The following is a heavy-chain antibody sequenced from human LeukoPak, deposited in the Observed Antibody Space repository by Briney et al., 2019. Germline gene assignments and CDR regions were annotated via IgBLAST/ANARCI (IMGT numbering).Heavy chain of an antibody. CDR2: IKQDGCGK. Sequence: PGGALRLSCAASGFTFSSYWMRWVRQAPAKGREGVANIKQDGCGKYYVDSLKGRFTISRDNAKNSLYLQMNSLRAEDTAVYYCASFSGYEYYYYGMDVWGKGPTVTVSS. D-gene: IGHD5-12*01. CDR3: ASFSGYEYYYYGMDV. CDR1: GFTFSSYW. J-gene: IGHJ6*04. V-gene: IGHV3-7*03.